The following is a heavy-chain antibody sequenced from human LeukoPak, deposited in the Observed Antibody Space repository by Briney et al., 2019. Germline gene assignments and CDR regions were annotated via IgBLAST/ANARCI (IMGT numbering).Heavy chain of an antibody. Sequence: GGPVTLSCVSSGFTCRSYRMSWVRRAPAKGLTWVANIKEDANEEYYVDSVRGRFIISRDNAKISLFLQMYSLRADDTAVYYCARAGYCTSNSCYSPNFYYMDVWGKGTTVAVSS. D-gene: IGHD2-2*01. CDR3: ARAGYCTSNSCYSPNFYYMDV. CDR1: GFTCRSYR. V-gene: IGHV3-7*01. CDR2: IKEDANEE. J-gene: IGHJ6*03.